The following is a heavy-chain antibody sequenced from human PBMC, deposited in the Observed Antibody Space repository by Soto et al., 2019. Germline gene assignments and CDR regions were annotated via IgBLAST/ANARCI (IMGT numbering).Heavy chain of an antibody. CDR3: ARGHVVVRAARRMDGMDV. CDR2: INSDGSRT. J-gene: IGHJ6*02. D-gene: IGHD2-2*01. V-gene: IGHV3-74*01. CDR1: GFTFSSYW. Sequence: EVQLVESGGGLVQPGGSLRLSCAASGFTFSSYWMHWVRQAPGKGLVWVARINSDGSRTSYADSVKGRFTISRDNAKNTLYLQMNSLRAEDTAVYYCARGHVVVRAARRMDGMDVWGQGTTVTVSS.